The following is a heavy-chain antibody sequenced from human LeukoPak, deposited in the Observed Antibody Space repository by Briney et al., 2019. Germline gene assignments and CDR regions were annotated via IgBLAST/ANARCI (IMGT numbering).Heavy chain of an antibody. D-gene: IGHD2-2*02. Sequence: GGSPRLSCAASGFTFSSYGMHWVRQAPGKGLEWVAVIWYDGSNKYYADSVKGRFTISRDNSKNTLYLQMNSLRAEDTAVYYCAKGFRCSSTSCYTGSPPDYWGQGTLVTVSS. V-gene: IGHV3-33*06. CDR2: IWYDGSNK. CDR1: GFTFSSYG. CDR3: AKGFRCSSTSCYTGSPPDY. J-gene: IGHJ4*02.